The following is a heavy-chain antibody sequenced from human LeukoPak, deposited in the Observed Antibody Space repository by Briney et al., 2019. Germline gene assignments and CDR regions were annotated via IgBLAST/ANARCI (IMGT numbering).Heavy chain of an antibody. CDR1: GFTFSSYA. D-gene: IGHD3-22*01. CDR2: ISGSGGST. CDR3: AKDPTMIVVVIPDY. J-gene: IGHJ4*02. V-gene: IGHV3-23*01. Sequence: GGSLRLSCAASGFTFSSYALSWVRQAPGKGLEWVSAISGSGGSTYYADSVKGRFTISRDNSKNTLYLQMNSLRAEDTAVYYCAKDPTMIVVVIPDYWGQGTLVTVSS.